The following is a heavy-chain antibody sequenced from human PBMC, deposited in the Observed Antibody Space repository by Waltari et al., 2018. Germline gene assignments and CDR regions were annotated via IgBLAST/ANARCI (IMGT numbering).Heavy chain of an antibody. CDR2: IYPDDPDT. Sequence: EVQLVQSGEEVKKPGESLKISCAASGYTFANYWNGWVRQMPGKGLEWMAMIYPDDPDTRYSPSFRGQVTISVDKTTTTAYLQWSSLKASDTAMYYCTRRYYDPTGYSYFDFWGQGTLVTVSS. V-gene: IGHV5-51*01. J-gene: IGHJ4*02. D-gene: IGHD3-22*01. CDR1: GYTFANYW. CDR3: TRRYYDPTGYSYFDF.